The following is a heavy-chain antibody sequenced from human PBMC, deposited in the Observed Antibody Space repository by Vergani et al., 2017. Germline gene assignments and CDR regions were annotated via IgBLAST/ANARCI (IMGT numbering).Heavy chain of an antibody. CDR2: ISSSSSYI. CDR1: GFTFSSYS. Sequence: EVQLVESGGGLVKPGGSLRLSCAASGFTFSSYSMNWVRQAPGKGLEWVSSISSSSSYIYYADSVKGRFTISRDNAKNSLYLQMNSLRAEDTAVYYWADTADYYYYMNVWGKGTTVTVSS. J-gene: IGHJ6*03. V-gene: IGHV3-21*01. CDR3: ADTADYYYYMNV.